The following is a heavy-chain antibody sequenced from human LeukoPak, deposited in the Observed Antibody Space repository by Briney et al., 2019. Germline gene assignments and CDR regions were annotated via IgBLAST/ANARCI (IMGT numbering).Heavy chain of an antibody. CDR1: GFTFSSYG. V-gene: IGHV3-23*01. J-gene: IGHJ3*02. D-gene: IGHD3-22*01. Sequence: GGSLRLSCAASGFTFSSYGMSWVRQAPGKGLEWVSAISGSGGSTYYADSVKGRFTISRDNSKNTLYLQMNSLRAEDTAVYYCAKSLGYYYDSSGYPWAFDIWGQGTMVTVSS. CDR2: ISGSGGST. CDR3: AKSLGYYYDSSGYPWAFDI.